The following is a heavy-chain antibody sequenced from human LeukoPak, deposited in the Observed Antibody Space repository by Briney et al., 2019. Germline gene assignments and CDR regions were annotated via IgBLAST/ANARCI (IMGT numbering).Heavy chain of an antibody. CDR2: INPSGGST. CDR1: GYTFTSYY. D-gene: IGHD2-21*01. V-gene: IGHV1-46*01. Sequence: GASVKVSCKASGYTFTSYYMHWVRQAPGQGLEWMGIINPSGGSTSYAQKFQGRVTMTRDTSTSTVYMELSSLRAEDTAVYYCAKEFNRGLPDYWGQGTLVTVSS. J-gene: IGHJ4*02. CDR3: AKEFNRGLPDY.